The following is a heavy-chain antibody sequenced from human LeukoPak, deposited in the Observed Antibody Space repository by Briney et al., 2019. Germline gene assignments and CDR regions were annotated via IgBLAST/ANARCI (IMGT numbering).Heavy chain of an antibody. Sequence: GGSLRLSCAASGFTFSSYSMHWVRQAPGKGLEWVAFIRNDGTTKYYADSVKGRLTSSRDNSKNTLYLQMNSLRAEDTAVYYCAKDEIFGSSWTFDYWGQGTLVTVSS. V-gene: IGHV3-30*02. CDR2: IRNDGTTK. J-gene: IGHJ4*02. CDR1: GFTFSSYS. D-gene: IGHD6-13*01. CDR3: AKDEIFGSSWTFDY.